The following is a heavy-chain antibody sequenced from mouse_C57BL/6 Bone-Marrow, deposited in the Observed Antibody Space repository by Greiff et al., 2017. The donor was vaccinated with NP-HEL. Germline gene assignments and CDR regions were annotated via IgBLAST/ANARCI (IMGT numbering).Heavy chain of an antibody. J-gene: IGHJ4*01. CDR1: GYTFTSYW. CDR3: AIDITTVGYAMDY. V-gene: IGHV1-69*01. Sequence: QVQLQQPGAELVMPGASVKLSCKASGYTFTSYWMHWVKQRPGQGLEWIGEIDPSDSYTNYNQKFKGKSTLTVDKSSSTAYMQLSSLTSEDSAVYYCAIDITTVGYAMDYWGQGTSVTVSS. CDR2: IDPSDSYT. D-gene: IGHD1-1*01.